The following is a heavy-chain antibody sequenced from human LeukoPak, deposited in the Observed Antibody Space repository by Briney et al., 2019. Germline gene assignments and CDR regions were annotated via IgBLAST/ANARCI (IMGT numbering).Heavy chain of an antibody. V-gene: IGHV3-30-3*01. CDR2: ISYDGSNK. CDR1: GFTFSSYW. CDR3: ARGVSIVVVPAGYYMDV. J-gene: IGHJ6*03. Sequence: GGSLRLSCAASGFTFSSYWMSWVRQAPGKGLEWVAVISYDGSNKYYADSVKGRFTISRGNSKNTLYLQMNSLRAEDTAVYYCARGVSIVVVPAGYYMDVWGKGTTVTVSS. D-gene: IGHD2-2*01.